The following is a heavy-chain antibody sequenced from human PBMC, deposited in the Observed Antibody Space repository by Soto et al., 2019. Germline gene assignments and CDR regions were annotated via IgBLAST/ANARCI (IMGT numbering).Heavy chain of an antibody. V-gene: IGHV4-59*01. D-gene: IGHD3-3*01. CDR3: ARYPDLWSRHAFDI. CDR2: IYYSGST. CDR1: GGSISSYY. Sequence: SETLSLTCTVSGGSISSYYWSWIRQPPGKGLEWIGYIYYSGSTNYNPSLKSRVTISVDTSKNQFSLKLSSVTAADTAVYYCARYPDLWSRHAFDIWGQGTMVTVSS. J-gene: IGHJ3*02.